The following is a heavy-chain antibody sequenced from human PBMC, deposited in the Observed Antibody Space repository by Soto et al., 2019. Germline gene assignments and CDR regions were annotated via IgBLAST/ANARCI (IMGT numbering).Heavy chain of an antibody. V-gene: IGHV3-23*01. Sequence: GGSLRLSCAASGFTFSSYAMSWVRQAPGKGLEWVSAISGSGGSTYYADSVKGRFTISRDNSKNTLYLQMNSLRAEDTAVYYCAKDPSSIAARQGTGYFDYWGQGTLVTVSS. D-gene: IGHD6-6*01. J-gene: IGHJ4*02. CDR3: AKDPSSIAARQGTGYFDY. CDR1: GFTFSSYA. CDR2: ISGSGGST.